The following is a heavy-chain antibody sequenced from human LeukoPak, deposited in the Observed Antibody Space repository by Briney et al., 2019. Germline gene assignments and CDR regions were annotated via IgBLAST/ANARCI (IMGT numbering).Heavy chain of an antibody. CDR3: ARRPGTGTTTDDY. J-gene: IGHJ4*02. CDR1: GGSISSSSYY. D-gene: IGHD1-7*01. V-gene: IGHV4-39*07. Sequence: SETLSLTCTVSGGSISSSSYYWGWIRQPPGKGLEWIGSIYYSGSTYYNPSLKSRVTISVDTSKNQFSLKLSSVTAEDTAVYYCARRPGTGTTTDDYWGQGTLVTVSS. CDR2: IYYSGST.